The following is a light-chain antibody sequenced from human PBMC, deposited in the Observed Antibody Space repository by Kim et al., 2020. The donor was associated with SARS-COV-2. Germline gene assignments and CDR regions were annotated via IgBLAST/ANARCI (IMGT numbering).Light chain of an antibody. J-gene: IGKJ2*01. V-gene: IGKV1-39*01. CDR2: AAS. CDR3: QQNYNTPPYT. Sequence: DIQMTQSPSSLSASVGDRVTITCRASQTISTYLNWYQQKPGKAPNLLIYAASSLHTGVPSRFSATGSGTDFTLTISSLQPEDFATYFCQQNYNTPPYTFGQGTKLEI. CDR1: QTISTY.